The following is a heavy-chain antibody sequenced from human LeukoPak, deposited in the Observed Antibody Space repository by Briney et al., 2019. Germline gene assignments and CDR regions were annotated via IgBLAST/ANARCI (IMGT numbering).Heavy chain of an antibody. Sequence: PGGSLRLSCAASGFTVSSNYMSWVRQAPGKGLEWVSVIYSGGSTYYADSVKGRFTISRDNSKNTLYLQMNSLRAEDTAVYYCAREYYDSSGYYYFDYWGQGTLVTVSS. J-gene: IGHJ4*02. V-gene: IGHV3-53*01. CDR1: GFTVSSNY. CDR2: IYSGGST. D-gene: IGHD3-22*01. CDR3: AREYYDSSGYYYFDY.